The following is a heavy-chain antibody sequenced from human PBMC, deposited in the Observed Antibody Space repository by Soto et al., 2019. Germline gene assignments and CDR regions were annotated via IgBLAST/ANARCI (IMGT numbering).Heavy chain of an antibody. V-gene: IGHV3-53*01. J-gene: IGHJ6*01. CDR2: IYDNGTT. Sequence: EVQLVESGGGLIQPGGSLRLSCAASGLTVSNAYMAWVRQAPGMGLEWVSVIYDNGTTYYADSVKGRFTISRDTSTNTLSLQMDSLRAEDTAVYYCVRPLPSGLNSGLDVWGQGTTGNVSS. CDR1: GLTVSNAY. CDR3: VRPLPSGLNSGLDV. D-gene: IGHD3-10*01.